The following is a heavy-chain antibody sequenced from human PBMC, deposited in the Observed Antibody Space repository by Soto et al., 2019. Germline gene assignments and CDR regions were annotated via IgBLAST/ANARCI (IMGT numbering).Heavy chain of an antibody. J-gene: IGHJ6*03. Sequence: LETLSLTCTVAGGYISSYYLSWIRKQPGKGLEWTGYIYYSGSTNYNPSLKSRVTISVDTSKNQFSLKLSSVTAADTAVYYCATNYDKNYYYYYMDVWGKGTTVTVSS. CDR1: GGYISSYY. CDR3: ATNYDKNYYYYYMDV. CDR2: IYYSGST. D-gene: IGHD3-3*01. V-gene: IGHV4-59*08.